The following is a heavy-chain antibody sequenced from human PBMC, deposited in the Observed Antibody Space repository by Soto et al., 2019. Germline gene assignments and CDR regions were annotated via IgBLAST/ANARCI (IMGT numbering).Heavy chain of an antibody. CDR2: IHYSGTT. D-gene: IGHD3-10*01. V-gene: IGHV4-59*11. Sequence: PSETLSLTCSVSGGSIRSHYWSWIRQPPGKGLEWIGYIHYSGTTNYNPSLKSRVTISVDTSKNHFSLKLSSVTAADTAVYYCARWYADDEDVFDYRAQRTLVPVSS. J-gene: IGHJ4*02. CDR1: GGSIRSHY. CDR3: ARWYADDEDVFDY.